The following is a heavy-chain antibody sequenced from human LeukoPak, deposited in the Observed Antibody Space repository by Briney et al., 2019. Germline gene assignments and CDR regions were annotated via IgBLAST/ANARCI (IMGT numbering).Heavy chain of an antibody. CDR1: GFTFSIYW. J-gene: IGHJ4*02. CDR2: INSDGSST. CDR3: ARDFGWCSGTY. Sequence: GGSLRLSCAASGFTFSIYWMHWVRQAPGKGVVWVSRINSDGSSTFYADSVKGRFTISRDNAKNTLYLQMNSLRAEDTAVYYCARDFGWCSGTYWGQGTLVTVSS. V-gene: IGHV3-74*01. D-gene: IGHD1/OR15-1a*01.